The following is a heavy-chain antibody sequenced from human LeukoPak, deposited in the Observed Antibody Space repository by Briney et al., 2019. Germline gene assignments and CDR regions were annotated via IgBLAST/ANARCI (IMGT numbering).Heavy chain of an antibody. CDR1: GFTFSSYA. J-gene: IGHJ4*02. Sequence: PGGSLRLSCAASGFTFSSYAMHWVRQAPGKGLEWVAVISYDGSNKYYADSVKGRFTITRDNSKDTLYLQMNSLRAEDTAVYYCAREGGTGYYFDYWGQGTLVTVSS. V-gene: IGHV3-30-3*01. CDR3: AREGGTGYYFDY. D-gene: IGHD6-6*01. CDR2: ISYDGSNK.